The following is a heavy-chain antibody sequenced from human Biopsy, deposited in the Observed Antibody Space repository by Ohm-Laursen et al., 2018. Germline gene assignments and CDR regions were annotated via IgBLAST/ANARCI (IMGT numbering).Heavy chain of an antibody. V-gene: IGHV6-1*01. D-gene: IGHD1-1*01. CDR3: ARETPTGIPFNWFDP. CDR1: GDSISNKDAA. CDR2: TYYRTQWFF. J-gene: IGHJ5*02. Sequence: QTLSLTCAISGDSISNKDAAWDWIRRSPSRGLEWLGRTYYRTQWFFDYAVFVRSRISIKPDTSKNQFSLELNSVTPDDTAVYFCARETPTGIPFNWFDPWGQGTLVTVSS.